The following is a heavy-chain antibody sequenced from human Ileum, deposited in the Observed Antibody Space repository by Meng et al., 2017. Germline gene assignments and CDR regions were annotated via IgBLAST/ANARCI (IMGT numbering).Heavy chain of an antibody. V-gene: IGHV3-72*01. Sequence: EVERVERGGCWVQPRGALGLSCAASGFTFINHDMGWVRYAPGKGLEWIGRSRKKAHSNIKENAASVQGRFTISRDFSKNSLDLQMNSLKIDDTAVYYCASRHYGEMDYWGQGTLVTVSS. J-gene: IGHJ4*02. D-gene: IGHD4-17*01. CDR1: GFTFINHD. CDR3: ASRHYGEMDY. CDR2: SRKKAHSNIK.